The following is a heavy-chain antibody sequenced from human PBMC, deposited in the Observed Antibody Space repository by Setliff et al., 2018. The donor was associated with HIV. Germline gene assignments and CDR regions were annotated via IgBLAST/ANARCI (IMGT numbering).Heavy chain of an antibody. CDR3: ASGPFYGDYHPGLYYFDY. J-gene: IGHJ4*02. D-gene: IGHD4-17*01. CDR2: FDPEDGET. CDR1: GYTLTELS. V-gene: IGHV1-24*01. Sequence: ASVKVSCKVSGYTLTELSMHWVRQAPGKGLEWMGGFDPEDGETIYAQKFQGRVTMTEDTSTDTAYMELRSLRSEDTAVYYCASGPFYGDYHPGLYYFDYWGQGTLVTVSS.